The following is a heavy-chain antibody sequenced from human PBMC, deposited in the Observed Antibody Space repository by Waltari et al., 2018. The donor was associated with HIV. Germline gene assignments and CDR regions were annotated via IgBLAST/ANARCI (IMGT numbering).Heavy chain of an antibody. J-gene: IGHJ6*02. V-gene: IGHV3-30*19. D-gene: IGHD1-26*01. CDR2: ISSDGKSD. CDR1: GLTFRSYG. CDR3: ARERIVGSNIEGAYHFGLDV. Sequence: QVQFVESGGRVVQPGTFLWLSCQASGLTFRSYGLHWVRHVPGKGMEWVALISSDGKSDHYTDSVKGRFTISRDNSKTTAYLEMTSLRVGDTAVYFCARERIVGSNIEGAYHFGLDVWGQGTTVFVSS.